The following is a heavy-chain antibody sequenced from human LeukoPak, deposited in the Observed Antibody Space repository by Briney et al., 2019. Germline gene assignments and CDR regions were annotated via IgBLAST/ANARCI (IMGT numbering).Heavy chain of an antibody. CDR3: ARVFNPLVGTTPDY. D-gene: IGHD1-26*01. V-gene: IGHV1-18*01. Sequence: GASVKVSCKASGYSFNTHSLTWVRQAPGQGLEWMGWISAYNGLTNYAQKLQGRVIMTTDTSTRTAYMELRSLRSDDTAVYYCARVFNPLVGTTPDYWGQGTLVTVSS. CDR2: ISAYNGLT. CDR1: GYSFNTHS. J-gene: IGHJ4*02.